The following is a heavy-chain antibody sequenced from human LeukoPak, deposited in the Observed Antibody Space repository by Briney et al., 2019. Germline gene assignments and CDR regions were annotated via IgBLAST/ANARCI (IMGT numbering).Heavy chain of an antibody. CDR3: ARSFLPYYYDSSGCDY. D-gene: IGHD3-22*01. V-gene: IGHV1-18*01. Sequence: ASVKVSCKASGYTFTSYGISWVRQAPGQGLEWMGWISAYNGNTSYAQKLQGRVTMTTDTSTSTAYMELRSLRSDDTAVYYCARSFLPYYYDSSGCDYWGQGALVTVSS. CDR1: GYTFTSYG. J-gene: IGHJ4*02. CDR2: ISAYNGNT.